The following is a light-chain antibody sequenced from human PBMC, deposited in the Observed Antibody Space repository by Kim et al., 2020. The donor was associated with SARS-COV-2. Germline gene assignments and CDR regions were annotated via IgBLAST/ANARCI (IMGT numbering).Light chain of an antibody. CDR1: QGINND. CDR3: LQHHSYPWT. CDR2: AAS. V-gene: IGKV1-17*03. J-gene: IGKJ1*01. Sequence: ASVGDRVTIACRASQGINNDLAWFQQKPGKVPKRLIYAASSLHSGVPSRFSGGGSGTEFTLIISSLQPEDFASYYCLQHHSYPWTFGQGTKVDIK.